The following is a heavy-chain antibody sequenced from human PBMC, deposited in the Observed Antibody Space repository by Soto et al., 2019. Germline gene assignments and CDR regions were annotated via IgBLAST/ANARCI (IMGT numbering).Heavy chain of an antibody. CDR1: GGSISSGGYY. CDR3: ARVLTRYCSSTSCPHYYYDMDV. CDR2: IYYSGST. V-gene: IGHV4-31*03. Sequence: SETLSLTCTVSGGSISSGGYYWSWIRQHPGKGLEWIGYIYYSGSTYYNPSLKSRVTISVDTSKNQFSLKLSSVTAADTAVYYCARVLTRYCSSTSCPHYYYDMDVWGKGTTVTVSS. D-gene: IGHD2-2*01. J-gene: IGHJ6*03.